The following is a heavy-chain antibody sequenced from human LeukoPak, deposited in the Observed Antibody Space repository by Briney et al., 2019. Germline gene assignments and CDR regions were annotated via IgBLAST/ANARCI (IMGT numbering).Heavy chain of an antibody. J-gene: IGHJ6*02. CDR1: GGSISSGSYW. CDR2: VYYSGST. CDR3: ARWHRSSSAYHCNAMDV. D-gene: IGHD2-15*01. Sequence: SQTLSLTCTVSGGSISSGSYWWSWIRQHPEKGLEWIGYVYYSGSTYYNPSLKSRVSISVDTSKNQLSLTLTSVTAADTAVYYCARWHRSSSAYHCNAMDVWGQGTTVTVSS. V-gene: IGHV4-31*03.